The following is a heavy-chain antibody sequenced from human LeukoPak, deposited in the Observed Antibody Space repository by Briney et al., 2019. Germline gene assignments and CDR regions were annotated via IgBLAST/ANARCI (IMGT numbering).Heavy chain of an antibody. Sequence: PGGSLRLSCAASGFTFSGSAMHWVRQASGKGLEWVGRIRSKANSYATAYAAWVKGRFTISRDHSKNTAYLRMNSLKTEDTAVYYCTRRTYYYDSSGSPTEYFQHWGQGTLVTVSS. CDR1: GFTFSGSA. J-gene: IGHJ1*01. CDR3: TRRTYYYDSSGSPTEYFQH. CDR2: IRSKANSYAT. D-gene: IGHD3-22*01. V-gene: IGHV3-73*01.